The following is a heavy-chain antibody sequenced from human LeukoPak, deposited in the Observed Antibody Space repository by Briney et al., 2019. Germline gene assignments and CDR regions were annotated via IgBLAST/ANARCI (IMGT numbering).Heavy chain of an antibody. CDR1: GGSISSYY. D-gene: IGHD6-13*01. CDR3: ARSTGYSSSWYYYYYYMDV. J-gene: IGHJ6*03. Sequence: SETLSLTCTVSGGSISSYYWSWIRQPPGKGLEWIGYIYYSGSTNYNPSLKSRVTISVDTSKNQFSLKLNSVTAADTAVYYCARSTGYSSSWYYYYYYMDVWGKGTTVTVSS. CDR2: IYYSGST. V-gene: IGHV4-59*01.